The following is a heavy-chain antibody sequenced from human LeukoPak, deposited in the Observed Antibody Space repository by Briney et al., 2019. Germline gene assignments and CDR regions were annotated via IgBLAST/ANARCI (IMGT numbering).Heavy chain of an antibody. V-gene: IGHV4-38-2*02. CDR1: GYSTSSGYC. Sequence: SETLSLTCTVSGYSTSSGYCWGWIRQPPGKGLEWIGSIYHSGSTYYNPSLKSRLTISVDTSKNQFSLKLSSVTAADTAVYYCASTMVRGVIAYWGQGTLVTVSS. CDR3: ASTMVRGVIAY. CDR2: IYHSGST. D-gene: IGHD3-10*01. J-gene: IGHJ4*02.